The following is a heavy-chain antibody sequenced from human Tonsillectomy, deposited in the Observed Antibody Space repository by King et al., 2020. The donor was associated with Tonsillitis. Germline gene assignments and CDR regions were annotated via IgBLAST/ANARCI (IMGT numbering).Heavy chain of an antibody. CDR3: ARDLMGATAGFDY. CDR1: GFTVSSNY. D-gene: IGHD1-26*01. Sequence: VQLVESGGGLIQPGGSLRLSCAASGFTVSSNYMTWVRQAPGKGLEWVSVIYSGGSTYYADSVKGRFTISRDNSKNTLYLQMTSLRAEDTAVYYCARDLMGATAGFDYWGQGTLVTVSS. CDR2: IYSGGST. J-gene: IGHJ4*02. V-gene: IGHV3-53*01.